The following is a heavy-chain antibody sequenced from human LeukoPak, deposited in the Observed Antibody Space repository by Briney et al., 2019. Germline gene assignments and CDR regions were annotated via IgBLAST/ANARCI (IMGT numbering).Heavy chain of an antibody. V-gene: IGHV5-51*01. CDR2: IYPDDSDI. CDR1: GYSFYTHW. Sequence: GESLKISCEGSGYSFYTHWIGWVRQMPGKGLEWMGIIYPDDSDIRYSPSFQGQVTMSADKSIRTAYLHWSSLKASDTAMYYCARGKREFPGSGSYSTHFEYWGQGTLVTVSS. CDR3: ARGKREFPGSGSYSTHFEY. D-gene: IGHD3-10*01. J-gene: IGHJ4*02.